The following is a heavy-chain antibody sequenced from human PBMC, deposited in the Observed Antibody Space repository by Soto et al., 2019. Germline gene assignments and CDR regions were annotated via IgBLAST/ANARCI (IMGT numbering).Heavy chain of an antibody. V-gene: IGHV4-59*01. CDR3: AVQGLWELAPYFDY. Sequence: SETLSLTCTDSGGTISSYYRNWIRQPPGKGLEWIGYIYYSGSTNYTPSVKSRVTISVDTSKNQFSLQLSSVTAADTAVYYCAVQGLWELAPYFDYWGQGTLVTVSS. D-gene: IGHD1-26*01. CDR1: GGTISSYY. J-gene: IGHJ4*02. CDR2: IYYSGST.